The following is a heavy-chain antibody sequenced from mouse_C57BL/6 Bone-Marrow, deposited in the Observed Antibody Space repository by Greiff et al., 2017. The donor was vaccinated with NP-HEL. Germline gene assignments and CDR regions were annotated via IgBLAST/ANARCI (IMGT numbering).Heavy chain of an antibody. CDR2: ISSGSSTI. V-gene: IGHV5-17*01. Sequence: EVQGVESGGGLVKPGGSLKLSCAASRFTFSDYGMHWVRQAPEKGLEWVAYISSGSSTIYYADTVKGRFTISRDNAKNTLFLQMTSLRSEDTAMYYCARGASNWAYWYFDVWGTGTTVTVSS. CDR1: RFTFSDYG. D-gene: IGHD4-1*01. J-gene: IGHJ1*03. CDR3: ARGASNWAYWYFDV.